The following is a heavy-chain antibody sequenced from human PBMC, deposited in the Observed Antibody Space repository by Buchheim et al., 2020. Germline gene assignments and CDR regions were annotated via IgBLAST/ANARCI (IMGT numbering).Heavy chain of an antibody. J-gene: IGHJ4*02. CDR1: GFTFSSYA. D-gene: IGHD6-19*01. V-gene: IGHV3-30*04. CDR3: ARESVAVAYYFDY. CDR2: ISYDGSNK. Sequence: QVQLVESGGGVVQPGRSLRLSCAASGFTFSSYAMHWVRQAPGKGLEWVAVISYDGSNKYYADSVKGRFTISRDKFTNTMYLQMNSLRAEDTAVYYCARESVAVAYYFDYWGQGTL.